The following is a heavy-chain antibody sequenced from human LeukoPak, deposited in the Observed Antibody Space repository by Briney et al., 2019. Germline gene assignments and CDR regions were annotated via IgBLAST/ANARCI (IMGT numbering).Heavy chain of an antibody. CDR1: GGAISSYS. V-gene: IGHV4-59*01. D-gene: IGHD4-17*01. J-gene: IGHJ6*04. CDR3: ARISYGDYGSYYGMDV. Sequence: PSETLSLTCTVSGGAISSYSWSWVRQPPAKGLQWIADIYYGGSTKYNPSLKSRVTISVDRAKNQFSLKLNSVTAADTAMYYCARISYGDYGSYYGMDVWGKGTTVTVSS. CDR2: IYYGGST.